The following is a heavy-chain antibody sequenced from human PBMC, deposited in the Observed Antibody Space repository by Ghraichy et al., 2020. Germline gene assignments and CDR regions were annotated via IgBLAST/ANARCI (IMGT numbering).Heavy chain of an antibody. CDR2: VRSKTNSYAT. D-gene: IGHD6-19*01. CDR1: GFTFSDSA. Sequence: GESLNISCAASGFTFSDSAMHWVRQASGKGLEWVGRVRSKTNSYATAYAASVTGRFTISRDDSKNTAYLQMNSLKTEDTAVYYCTRGSSGSFVFDSWGQGPLVTVSS. J-gene: IGHJ4*02. V-gene: IGHV3-73*01. CDR3: TRGSSGSFVFDS.